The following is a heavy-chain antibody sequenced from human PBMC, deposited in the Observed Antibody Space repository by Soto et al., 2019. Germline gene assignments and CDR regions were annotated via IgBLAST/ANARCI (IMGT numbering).Heavy chain of an antibody. CDR3: AKDFLRYFDY. Sequence: PGGSLRLSCAASGFTFSSYGMHWVRQAPGKGLEWVAVISYDGSNKYYADSVKGRFTISRDNSKNTLYLQMNSLRAEDTAGYYCAKDFLRYFDYWGQGTLVTVSS. CDR1: GFTFSSYG. J-gene: IGHJ4*02. CDR2: ISYDGSNK. V-gene: IGHV3-30*18.